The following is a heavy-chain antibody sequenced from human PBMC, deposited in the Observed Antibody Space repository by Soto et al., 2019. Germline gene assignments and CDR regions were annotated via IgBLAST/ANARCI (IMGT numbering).Heavy chain of an antibody. CDR1: GFTLSSYW. CDR2: INRDGSST. CDR3: ARDRLWVPNLIDY. D-gene: IGHD3-16*01. J-gene: IGHJ4*02. Sequence: GGSLRLSCAASGFTLSSYWMHWVRQAPGKGLVWVSRINRDGSSTSYADSVKGRFTISRDNAKNTLYLQMNRLRAEDTAVYYCARDRLWVPNLIDYWGQGTLVTVSS. V-gene: IGHV3-74*01.